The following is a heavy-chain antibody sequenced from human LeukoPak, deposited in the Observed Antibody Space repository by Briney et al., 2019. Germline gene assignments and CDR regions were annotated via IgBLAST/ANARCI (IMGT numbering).Heavy chain of an antibody. V-gene: IGHV3-33*01. CDR1: GFTFSSYG. CDR3: ARDKAGYCSSTSCYAGFGWFDP. CDR2: IWYDGSNK. Sequence: RSGGSLRLSCAASGFTFSSYGMHWVRQAPGKGLEWVAVIWYDGSNKYYADSVKGRFTISRDNSKNTLYLQMNSLRAEDTAVYYCARDKAGYCSSTSCYAGFGWFDPWGQGTLVTVSS. D-gene: IGHD2-2*03. J-gene: IGHJ5*02.